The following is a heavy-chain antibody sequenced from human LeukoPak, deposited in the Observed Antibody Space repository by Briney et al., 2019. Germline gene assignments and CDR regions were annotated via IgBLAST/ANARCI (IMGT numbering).Heavy chain of an antibody. CDR3: ARHDIVSRAFDI. V-gene: IGHV4-59*08. D-gene: IGHD5-12*01. J-gene: IGHJ3*02. Sequence: SETLSLTCIVSGGSISSDYWSWIRQPPGKGLEWIGYIYYSGTTNYNPSLKSRATISLDTSKKQFSLKLSSVTAADTAIYYCARHDIVSRAFDIWGQGTIVTVSS. CDR1: GGSISSDY. CDR2: IYYSGTT.